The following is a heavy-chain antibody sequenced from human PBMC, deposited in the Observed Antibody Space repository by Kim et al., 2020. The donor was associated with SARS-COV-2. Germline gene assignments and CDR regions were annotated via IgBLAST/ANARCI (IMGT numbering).Heavy chain of an antibody. J-gene: IGHJ4*02. D-gene: IGHD6-19*01. V-gene: IGHV4-39*01. CDR2: IYYSGST. CDR1: GGSISSSSYY. Sequence: SETLSLTCTVSGGSISSSSYYWGWIRQPPGKGLEWIGSIYYSGSTYYNPSLKSRVTISVDTSKNQFSLKLSSATAADTAVYYCARLTPGIAVAGPFDYWGQGTLVTVSS. CDR3: ARLTPGIAVAGPFDY.